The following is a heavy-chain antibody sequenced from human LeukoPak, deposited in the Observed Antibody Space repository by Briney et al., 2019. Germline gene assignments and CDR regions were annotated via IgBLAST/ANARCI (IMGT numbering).Heavy chain of an antibody. J-gene: IGHJ1*01. V-gene: IGHV3-74*01. CDR2: IQSDGSGT. D-gene: IGHD3-22*01. CDR1: GFTFNGYW. Sequence: PGGSLRLSCAASGFTFNGYWMHWVRQPPGKGLVWVSRIQSDGSGTTYADSVKGRFTISRDNSKNTLYLQMNSLRAEDTAVYYCARDSGSSGYYLEYFQHWGQGTLVTVSS. CDR3: ARDSGSSGYYLEYFQH.